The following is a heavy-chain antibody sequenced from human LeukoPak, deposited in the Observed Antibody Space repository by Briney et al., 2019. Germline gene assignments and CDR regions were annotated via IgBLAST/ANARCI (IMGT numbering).Heavy chain of an antibody. CDR1: GFTVSSNY. V-gene: IGHV3-66*01. Sequence: GGSLRLSCAASGFTVSSNYMSCVRQAPGKGVEGVSVIYSGGSTYYADSVKGRFTISRDNSKNTLYVQMNSLRAEDTAVYYCARAIWFGEPNDAFDIWGQGTMVTVSS. CDR3: ARAIWFGEPNDAFDI. D-gene: IGHD3-10*01. J-gene: IGHJ3*02. CDR2: IYSGGST.